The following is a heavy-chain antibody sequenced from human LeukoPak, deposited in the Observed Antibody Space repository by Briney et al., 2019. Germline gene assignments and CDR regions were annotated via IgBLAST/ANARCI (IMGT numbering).Heavy chain of an antibody. J-gene: IGHJ4*02. D-gene: IGHD6-25*01. CDR3: ARDFPSGY. CDR2: ISGDGNST. Sequence: GGSLRLSCAASGFTFSSYSMNWVRQAPGKGLAWVSGISGDGNSTNYADSVKGRFTISRDNAKNTVYLQMNSLRTEDTAVYYCARDFPSGYWGQGILVTVSS. V-gene: IGHV3-74*01. CDR1: GFTFSSYS.